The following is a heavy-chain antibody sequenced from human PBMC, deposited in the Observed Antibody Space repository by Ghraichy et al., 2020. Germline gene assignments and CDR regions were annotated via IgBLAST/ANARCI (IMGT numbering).Heavy chain of an antibody. V-gene: IGHV3-23*01. CDR1: GFTFSSYA. J-gene: IGHJ5*02. Sequence: GGSLRLSCAASGFTFSSYAMSWVRQAPGKGLEWVSAISGSGGSTYYADSVKGRFTISRDNSKNTLYLQMNSLRAEDTAVYYCAKSWLGYCSGGSCGIHHHNPEFDPWGQGTLVTVSS. CDR2: ISGSGGST. CDR3: AKSWLGYCSGGSCGIHHHNPEFDP. D-gene: IGHD2-15*01.